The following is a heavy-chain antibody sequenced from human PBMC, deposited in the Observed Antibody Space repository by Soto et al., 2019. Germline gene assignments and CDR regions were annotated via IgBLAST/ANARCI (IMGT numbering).Heavy chain of an antibody. CDR3: ARVPDV. Sequence: ASLPSSLPWSVVEGSSIGLIDYGGWIRQPPGKGLEWIGSIFYSGSTYYNPSLKSRVTISVDRSKNQFSLKLSSVTAADTAVYYCARVPDVWGQGTTVTVSS. V-gene: IGHV4-39*07. CDR2: IFYSGST. J-gene: IGHJ6*02. CDR1: EGSSIGLIDY.